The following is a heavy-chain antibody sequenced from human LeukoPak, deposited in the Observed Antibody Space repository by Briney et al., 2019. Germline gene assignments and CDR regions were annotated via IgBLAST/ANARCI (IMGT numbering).Heavy chain of an antibody. CDR3: ARGTSYCTNGVCYREGMDV. J-gene: IGHJ6*02. CDR1: GGSISSGGYS. V-gene: IGHV4-30-2*01. D-gene: IGHD2-8*01. CDR2: IYHSGST. Sequence: SETLSLTCADSGGSISSGGYSWSWIRQPPGKGLEWIGYIYHSGSTYYNPSLKNRVTISVDRSKNQFSLKLSSVTAADTAVYYCARGTSYCTNGVCYREGMDVWGQGTTVTVSS.